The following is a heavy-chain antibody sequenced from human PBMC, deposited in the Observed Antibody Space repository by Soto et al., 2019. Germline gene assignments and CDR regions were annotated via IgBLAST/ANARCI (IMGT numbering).Heavy chain of an antibody. Sequence: SETLSLTCAFYGWSFSGYYWSWIRQPPGRGLEWIGEINHSGSTNYNPSLKSRVTISVDTSKNQFSLKLSSVTAADTAVYYCARGLIYCSGGSCYSPPIDPWGQGTLVTVSS. J-gene: IGHJ5*02. CDR3: ARGLIYCSGGSCYSPPIDP. D-gene: IGHD2-15*01. V-gene: IGHV4-34*01. CDR1: GWSFSGYY. CDR2: INHSGST.